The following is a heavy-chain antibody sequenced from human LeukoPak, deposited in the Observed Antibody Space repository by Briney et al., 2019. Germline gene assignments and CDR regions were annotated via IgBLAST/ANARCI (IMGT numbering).Heavy chain of an antibody. Sequence: ASVKVSCKVSGYTLTDLSMHWVRQAPGQGLEWMGGFDPEDGETIYAQKFQGRVTMTEDTSTNTAYMELSRLRSDDTAVYYCARCHDYYYYLDGWGKGATVT. D-gene: IGHD5-24*01. J-gene: IGHJ6*03. CDR1: GYTLTDLS. V-gene: IGHV1-24*01. CDR2: FDPEDGET. CDR3: ARCHDYYYYLDG.